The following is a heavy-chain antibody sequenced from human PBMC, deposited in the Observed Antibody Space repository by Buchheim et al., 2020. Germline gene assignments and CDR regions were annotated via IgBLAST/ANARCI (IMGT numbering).Heavy chain of an antibody. CDR2: IHSDGSST. CDR3: TNPAEQPGRNY. CDR1: GFTFSIYW. D-gene: IGHD6-13*01. Sequence: EVQLVESGGDLVQPGGSLRLSCAASGFTFSIYWMHWVRQAPGKGLVWVSRIHSDGSSTDYADSVKGRFTISRDNAKNTLYLQMNSLRAEDTAVYYCTNPAEQPGRNYWGQGTL. J-gene: IGHJ4*02. V-gene: IGHV3-74*01.